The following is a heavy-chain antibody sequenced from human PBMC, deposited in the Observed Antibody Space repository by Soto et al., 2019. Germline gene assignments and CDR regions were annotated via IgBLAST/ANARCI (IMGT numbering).Heavy chain of an antibody. Sequence: GGSLRLAGAASVFTVSSYAMSWVRQAPGKGLEWVSAISGSGGSTYYADSVKGRFTISRDNSKNTLYLQMNSLRAEDTAVYYCAKQLAPAAGHRYYFDYWGQGTLVTVSS. CDR2: ISGSGGST. V-gene: IGHV3-23*01. J-gene: IGHJ4*02. CDR3: AKQLAPAAGHRYYFDY. CDR1: VFTVSSYA. D-gene: IGHD6-13*01.